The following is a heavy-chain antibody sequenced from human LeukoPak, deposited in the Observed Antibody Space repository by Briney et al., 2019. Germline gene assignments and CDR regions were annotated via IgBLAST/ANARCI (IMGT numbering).Heavy chain of an antibody. J-gene: IGHJ4*02. Sequence: SGGSLRLSCAASEFIFSSYSMNWVRQAPGKGLEWVSYISSSSSNMYYADSVKGRFTISRDNAKNSLYLQMNSLRAEDTTVYYCARGVTTGWSRYFFDFWGQGTLVTVSS. CDR1: EFIFSSYS. CDR2: ISSSSSNM. D-gene: IGHD3-9*01. CDR3: ARGVTTGWSRYFFDF. V-gene: IGHV3-48*01.